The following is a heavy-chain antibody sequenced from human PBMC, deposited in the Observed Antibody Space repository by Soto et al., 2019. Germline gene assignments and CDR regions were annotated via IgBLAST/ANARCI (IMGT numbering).Heavy chain of an antibody. V-gene: IGHV4-39*01. J-gene: IGHJ4*02. CDR3: VRHYLIWYHAPPRRVDC. D-gene: IGHD1-20*01. CDR2: AYYSGST. Sequence: SETLSLTCTVSGGFISSGSYYWGWIRQPPGKGLEWIGTAYYSGSTYYNPSLDSRININVDTSKNQFSLKLGSVTAADTAVYYCVRHYLIWYHAPPRRVDCRGQGTLVTVSS. CDR1: GGFISSGSYY.